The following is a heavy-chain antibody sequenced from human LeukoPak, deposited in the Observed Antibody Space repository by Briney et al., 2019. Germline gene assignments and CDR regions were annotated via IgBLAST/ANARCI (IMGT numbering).Heavy chain of an antibody. CDR2: IGTSGGDI. D-gene: IGHD7-27*01. V-gene: IGHV3-23*01. Sequence: PGGSLRLSCAASGFTFSSYGMHWVRQAPGKGLEWVSIIGTSGGDIHYADSVKGRFSISRDNSKNTLSLQMNSLRVDDTAVYYCARDPNWGSGYWGQGTLVTVSS. J-gene: IGHJ4*02. CDR1: GFTFSSYG. CDR3: ARDPNWGSGY.